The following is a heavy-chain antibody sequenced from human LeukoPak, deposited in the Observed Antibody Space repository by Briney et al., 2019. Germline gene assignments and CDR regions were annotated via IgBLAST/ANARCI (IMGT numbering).Heavy chain of an antibody. Sequence: PGGSLRLSCVASGFAFNSYIFNWVRQAPGKGLEWVSSISSNGGSMFYADSVKGRFTISRDNAKNSLYLQMNNLRAEDTALYYCAREYFGKKDLGYWGQGTLVTVSS. CDR1: GFAFNSYI. CDR3: AREYFGKKDLGY. CDR2: ISSNGGSM. J-gene: IGHJ4*02. V-gene: IGHV3-21*01. D-gene: IGHD2/OR15-2a*01.